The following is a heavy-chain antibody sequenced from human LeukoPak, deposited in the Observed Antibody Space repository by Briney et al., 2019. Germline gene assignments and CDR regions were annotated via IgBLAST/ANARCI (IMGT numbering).Heavy chain of an antibody. CDR2: IYYIGST. CDR3: ARDYSSGYYDAFDI. J-gene: IGHJ3*02. Sequence: SETLSLTCTVSGGSISSYYRSWIRQPPGKGLEWIGYIYYIGSTNYNPSLKSRVTISVDTSKNQFSLKLSSVTAADTAVYYCARDYSSGYYDAFDIWGQGTMVTVSS. CDR1: GGSISSYY. V-gene: IGHV4-59*01. D-gene: IGHD3-22*01.